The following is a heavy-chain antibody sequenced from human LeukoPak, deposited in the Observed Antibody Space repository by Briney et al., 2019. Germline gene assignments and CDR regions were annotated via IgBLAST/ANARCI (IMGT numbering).Heavy chain of an antibody. D-gene: IGHD5-12*01. CDR1: GFSFSSYW. J-gene: IGHJ5*02. CDR2: IKQEGSAR. V-gene: IGHV3-7*04. CDR3: ARAEYSGYDT. Sequence: GGSLRLSCVASGFSFSSYWMSWVRQTPGKGLEWVANIKQEGSARYYVDSVTGRFTISRDNAMNSLYLQMNSLRAEDTAVYYCARAEYSGYDTWGQGTLVTVSS.